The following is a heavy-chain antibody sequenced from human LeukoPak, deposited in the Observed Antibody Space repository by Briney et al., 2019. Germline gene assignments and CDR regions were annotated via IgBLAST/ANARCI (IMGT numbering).Heavy chain of an antibody. J-gene: IGHJ4*01. CDR1: GGSISSSGYC. V-gene: IGHV4-39*01. CDR3: ARPGTDGYNSGYYFAY. D-gene: IGHD5-24*01. Sequence: SETLSLTCTVSGGSISSSGYCWGWIRQPPGKGLEWIVSIDYSGNTNYNPSLKSRVTIAVDMSKNQFSLKLSSVTAADTAVYYCARPGTDGYNSGYYFAYWGTGTLVTVSS. CDR2: IDYSGNT.